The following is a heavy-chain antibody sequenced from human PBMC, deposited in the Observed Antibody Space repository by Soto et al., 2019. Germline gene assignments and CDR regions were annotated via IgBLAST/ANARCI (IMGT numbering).Heavy chain of an antibody. V-gene: IGHV4-39*01. D-gene: IGHD6-13*01. CDR3: ARGIAATAKTWSPFDP. CDR2: IYYSGST. CDR1: GGSTSSSSYY. Sequence: QLQLQESGPGLVKPSETLSLTCTVSGGSTSSSSYYWGWIRQPPGKGLEWIGSIYYSGSTYYNPSLQSRVTISVDTSKNQFSLKLSSVTAADTAVYYCARGIAATAKTWSPFDPWGQGTLVTVSS. J-gene: IGHJ5*02.